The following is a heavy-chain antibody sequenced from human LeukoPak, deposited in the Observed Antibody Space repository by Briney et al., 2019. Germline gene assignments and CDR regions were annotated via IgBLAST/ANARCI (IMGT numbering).Heavy chain of an antibody. D-gene: IGHD2-21*02. CDR1: GGSFSGYY. J-gene: IGHJ4*02. Sequence: PSETLSLTCAVYGGSFSGYYWSWIRQPPGKGLEWIGEVNHSGSTNYNPSLTSRGTISVDTCKNQFSLKLSSVTAADTAVYYCARVRGWGKYCGGDCYSHSFDYWGQGTLVTVSS. CDR2: VNHSGST. V-gene: IGHV4-34*01. CDR3: ARVRGWGKYCGGDCYSHSFDY.